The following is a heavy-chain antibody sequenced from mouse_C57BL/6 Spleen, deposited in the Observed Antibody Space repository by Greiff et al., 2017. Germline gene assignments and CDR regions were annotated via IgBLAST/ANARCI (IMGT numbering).Heavy chain of an antibody. CDR2: NNPSSGDT. J-gene: IGHJ2*01. Sequence: QVQLQQSGAELAKPGASVKLSCTASGYTFTSCWMYCVKRRPGQGLEWIGYNNPSSGDTKYNQKFKDKATLTADKSSSTAYMQLSSLTYEDSAVYYCASAYGSSYVDYWGKGTTLTVAS. V-gene: IGHV1-7*01. D-gene: IGHD1-1*01. CDR3: ASAYGSSYVDY. CDR1: GYTFTSCW.